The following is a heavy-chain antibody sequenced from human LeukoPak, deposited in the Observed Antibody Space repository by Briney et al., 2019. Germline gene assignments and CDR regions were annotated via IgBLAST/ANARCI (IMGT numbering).Heavy chain of an antibody. CDR2: ISGSGGST. Sequence: GSLRLSCAASGFSFSSYAMKWVRQAPGKGLEWVSAISGSGGSTYYADSVKGRFTISRDNSKNTLYLQMNSLRAEDTAVYYCAKDARSGWNFDYWGQGTLVTVSS. V-gene: IGHV3-23*01. J-gene: IGHJ4*02. CDR1: GFSFSSYA. D-gene: IGHD6-19*01. CDR3: AKDARSGWNFDY.